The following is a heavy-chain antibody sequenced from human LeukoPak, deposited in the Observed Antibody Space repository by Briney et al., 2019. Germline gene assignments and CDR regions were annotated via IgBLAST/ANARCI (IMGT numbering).Heavy chain of an antibody. CDR3: AKAPVTSCRGAFCYPFDY. CDR2: MSSSDDGR. Sequence: GGSLRPSCAASGFTFSSYAMSWVRQAPGKGLEWVSAMSSSDDGRYYAASVRGRFTISRDTSRSTLYLQMNSLRAEDAAVYYCAKAPVTSCRGAFCYPFDYWGQGTLVTVSS. D-gene: IGHD2-15*01. CDR1: GFTFSSYA. J-gene: IGHJ4*02. V-gene: IGHV3-23*01.